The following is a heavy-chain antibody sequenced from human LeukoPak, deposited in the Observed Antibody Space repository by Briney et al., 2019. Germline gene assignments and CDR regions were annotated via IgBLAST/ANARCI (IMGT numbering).Heavy chain of an antibody. CDR3: ARALGSGSYYQAY. CDR2: INLNSGAT. V-gene: IGHV1-2*02. J-gene: IGHJ4*02. Sequence: ASVKVSCKASGFTFTDYYMHWVRQAPGQGLEWMGWINLNSGATGSAQKFQGSVAMTRDTSISTAYMELSRLRSDGTAVFYCARALGSGSYYQAYWGQGTLVTVSS. D-gene: IGHD3-10*01. CDR1: GFTFTDYY.